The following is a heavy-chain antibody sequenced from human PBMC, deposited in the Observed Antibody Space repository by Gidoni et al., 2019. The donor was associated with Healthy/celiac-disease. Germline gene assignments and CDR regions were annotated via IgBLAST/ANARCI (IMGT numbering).Heavy chain of an antibody. CDR3: ARARGVGELSLIFDY. V-gene: IGHV1-69*01. CDR2: IIPILGTA. CDR1: GGTFTSYA. Sequence: QVQLVQSGAGVKKPGSSVKVSCKASGGTFTSYAISWVRQAPGQGLEWMGGIIPILGTANYAQKFQGRVTITADESTSTAYMELSSLRSEDTAVYYCARARGVGELSLIFDYWGQGTLVTVSS. D-gene: IGHD3-16*02. J-gene: IGHJ4*02.